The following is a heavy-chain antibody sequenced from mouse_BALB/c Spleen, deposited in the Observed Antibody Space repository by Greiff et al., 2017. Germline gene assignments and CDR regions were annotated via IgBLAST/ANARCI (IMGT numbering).Heavy chain of an antibody. D-gene: IGHD1-1*01. CDR1: GFTFSDYY. CDR2: ISDGGSYT. Sequence: EVQLMESGGGLVKPGGSLKLSCAASGFTFSDYYMYWVRQTPEKRLEWVATISDGGSYTYYPDSVKGRFTISRDNAKNNLYLQMSSLKSEDTAMYYCAKSGDYYGSSQYYYAMDYWGQGTSVTVSS. V-gene: IGHV5-4*02. CDR3: AKSGDYYGSSQYYYAMDY. J-gene: IGHJ4*01.